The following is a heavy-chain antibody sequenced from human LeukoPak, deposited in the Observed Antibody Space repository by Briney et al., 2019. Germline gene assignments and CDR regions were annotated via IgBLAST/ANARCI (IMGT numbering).Heavy chain of an antibody. Sequence: PGGSLRLSCAVSGCTFSTYAMTRVRQAPGKGLEWVSAIGGSGGSTYYADSVKGRFTISRDNSKNTMFLQMNTLRAEDPAVYYCAKDHSERQPPIAAAGPLDYWGQGTLVTVSS. D-gene: IGHD6-13*01. J-gene: IGHJ4*02. CDR1: GCTFSTYA. CDR2: IGGSGGST. CDR3: AKDHSERQPPIAAAGPLDY. V-gene: IGHV3-23*01.